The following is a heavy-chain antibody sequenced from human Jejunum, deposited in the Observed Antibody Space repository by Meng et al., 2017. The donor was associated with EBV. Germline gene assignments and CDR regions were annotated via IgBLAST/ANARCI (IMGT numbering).Heavy chain of an antibody. CDR2: IYNSGSP. J-gene: IGHJ5*02. CDR3: VRVWNYYGSGSYYPA. CDR1: GGSINNSNYY. D-gene: IGHD3-10*01. Sequence: QLQLQESGPGLVKPSEXLSLTCTFSGGSINNSNYYWGWIRQPPGKGLEWVGNIYNSGSPKYNPSLKSRVTISVDASKNQFSLKLSSVTAADTAVYYCVRVWNYYGSGSYYPAWGQGTLVTVSS. V-gene: IGHV4-39*07.